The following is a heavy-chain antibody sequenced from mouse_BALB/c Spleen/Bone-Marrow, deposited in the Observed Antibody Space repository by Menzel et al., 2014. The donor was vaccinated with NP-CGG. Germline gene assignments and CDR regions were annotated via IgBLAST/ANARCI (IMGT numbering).Heavy chain of an antibody. CDR1: GYTSTDYA. V-gene: IGHV1S137*01. CDR2: ISTYYGDA. D-gene: IGHD3-2*01. Sequence: QVQLQQSGAELVRPGVSVKISCKGSGYTSTDYAMHWVKQSHAKSLEWIGVISTYYGDASYNQKFKGKATMTVDKSSSTAYMELARLTSEDSAIYYCARRADSSGYVDAMDYWGQGTSVTVSS. CDR3: ARRADSSGYVDAMDY. J-gene: IGHJ4*01.